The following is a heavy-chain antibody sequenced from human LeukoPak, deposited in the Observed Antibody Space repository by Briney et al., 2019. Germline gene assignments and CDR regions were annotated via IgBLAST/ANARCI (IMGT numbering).Heavy chain of an antibody. CDR2: ISPNNGGT. Sequence: ASVKVSCKASGYTFTGYYIHWVRQAPGQGLEWMGGISPNNGGTDYAQKFQGRITMTRDTSISTAYMELSSLRSDDTAVFYCARLGPGAIDFDYWGQGTLSPSPQ. V-gene: IGHV1-2*02. CDR3: ARLGPGAIDFDY. CDR1: GYTFTGYY. D-gene: IGHD2-2*02. J-gene: IGHJ4*02.